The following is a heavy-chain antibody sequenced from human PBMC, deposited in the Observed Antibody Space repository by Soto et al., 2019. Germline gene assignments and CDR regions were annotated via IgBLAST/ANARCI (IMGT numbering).Heavy chain of an antibody. D-gene: IGHD6-19*01. Sequence: SETLSLTCTVSGGSISSYYWSWIRQPPGKGLEWIGYIYYSGSTNYNPSLKSRVTISVDTSKNQFSLKLSSVTAADTAVYYCASALYSSGWYFDYWGQGTLVTVSS. V-gene: IGHV4-59*01. CDR3: ASALYSSGWYFDY. J-gene: IGHJ4*02. CDR2: IYYSGST. CDR1: GGSISSYY.